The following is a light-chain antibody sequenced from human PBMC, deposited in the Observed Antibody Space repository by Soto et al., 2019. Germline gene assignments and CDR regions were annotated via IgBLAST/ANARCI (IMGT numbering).Light chain of an antibody. J-gene: IGLJ3*02. V-gene: IGLV2-8*01. CDR2: EVN. Sequence: QSALTQPPSASGSPGQSVTISCTGTGSDIGTYKYVSWYQQHPGQAPKLMIYEVNKRPLGVPDRFSGSKSGNTASLTVSGLQSEDEGDYYCTSYAGSSNWVFGGGTKLTVL. CDR1: GSDIGTYKY. CDR3: TSYAGSSNWV.